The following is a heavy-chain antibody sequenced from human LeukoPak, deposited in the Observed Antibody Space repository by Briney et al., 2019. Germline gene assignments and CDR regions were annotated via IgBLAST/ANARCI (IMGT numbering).Heavy chain of an antibody. D-gene: IGHD6-19*01. V-gene: IGHV3-66*01. CDR2: IYSGGST. J-gene: IGHJ3*02. Sequence: GGSLRLSCAASGFTVSSNYMSWVRQAPGKGLEWVSVIYSGGSTYYADSVKGRFTISRDNSKNTLYLQMSSLRAEDTAVYYCARDTRIAGYSSGWYNRAFDIWGQGTMVTVSS. CDR3: ARDTRIAGYSSGWYNRAFDI. CDR1: GFTVSSNY.